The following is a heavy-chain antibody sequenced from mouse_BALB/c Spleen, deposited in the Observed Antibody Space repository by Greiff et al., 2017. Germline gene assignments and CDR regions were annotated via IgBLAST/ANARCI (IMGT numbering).Heavy chain of an antibody. V-gene: IGHV1-87*01. CDR1: GYTFTSYW. J-gene: IGHJ4*01. D-gene: IGHD1-3*01. CDR3: ASGNPVLDY. CDR2: IYPGDGDT. Sequence: VQLVESGAELARPGASVKLSCKASGYTFTSYWMQWVKQRPGQGLEWIGAIYPGDGDTRYTQKFKGKATLTADKSSSTAYMQLSSLASEDSAVYYCASGNPVLDYWGQGTSVTVSS.